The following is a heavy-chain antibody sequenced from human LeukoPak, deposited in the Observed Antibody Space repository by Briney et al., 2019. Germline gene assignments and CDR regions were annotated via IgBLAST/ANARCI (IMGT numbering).Heavy chain of an antibody. CDR1: GFTFSSYA. D-gene: IGHD3-3*01. J-gene: IGHJ4*02. Sequence: GGSLRLSCAASGFTFSSYAMSWVRQAPGKGLEWVSSISGSGGSTYYGDSVKGRFTISRDNSKKTLHLQMNSLRAEDMAVYYCMIEGRYDFWSGYHDYWGQGTLVTVSS. V-gene: IGHV3-23*01. CDR3: MIEGRYDFWSGYHDY. CDR2: ISGSGGST.